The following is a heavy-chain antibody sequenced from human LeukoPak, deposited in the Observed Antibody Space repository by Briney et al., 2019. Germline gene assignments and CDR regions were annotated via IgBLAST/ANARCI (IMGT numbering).Heavy chain of an antibody. CDR3: ARAGYGDPHFDF. D-gene: IGHD4-17*01. J-gene: IGHJ4*02. V-gene: IGHV3-33*01. CDR2: IWYDGSNK. Sequence: GRSLRLSCAASGFSFSNYGMHWVRQAPGKGLEWVAAIWYDGSNKYYGDSVKGRFTISRDNSKNTLYLQMNSLRAEDTAAYYCARAGYGDPHFDFWGQGTLVTVSS. CDR1: GFSFSNYG.